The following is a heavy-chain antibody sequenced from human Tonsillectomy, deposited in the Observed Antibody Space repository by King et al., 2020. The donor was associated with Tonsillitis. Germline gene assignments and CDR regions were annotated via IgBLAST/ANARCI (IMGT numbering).Heavy chain of an antibody. J-gene: IGHJ1*01. V-gene: IGHV3-48*01. D-gene: IGHD3-22*01. CDR1: GFTFSSYS. Sequence: VQLVESGGGLVQPGGSLRLSCAASGFTFSSYSMNWVRQAPGKGLEWVSYISSSSSTIYYADSVKGRFTISRDNAKNSLYLQMNSLRAEDTAVYYCARDRGYYDSSGYLDVEYFQHWGQGTLVIVSS. CDR2: ISSSSSTI. CDR3: ARDRGYYDSSGYLDVEYFQH.